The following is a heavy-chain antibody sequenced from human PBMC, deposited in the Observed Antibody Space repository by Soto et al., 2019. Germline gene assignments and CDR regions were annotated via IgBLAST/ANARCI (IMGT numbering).Heavy chain of an antibody. J-gene: IGHJ4*02. CDR2: ISGSGGST. V-gene: IGHV3-23*01. D-gene: IGHD3-3*01. Sequence: VGSLRLSCAASGFTFSSYAMSWVRQAPGKGLEWVSAISGSGGSTYYADSVKGRFTISRDNSKNTLYLQMNSLRAEDTAVYYCAKAWTIFGVVPFDYWGQGTLVTVSS. CDR3: AKAWTIFGVVPFDY. CDR1: GFTFSSYA.